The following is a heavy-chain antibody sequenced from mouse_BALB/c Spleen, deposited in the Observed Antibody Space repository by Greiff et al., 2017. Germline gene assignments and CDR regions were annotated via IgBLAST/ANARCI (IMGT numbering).Heavy chain of an antibody. D-gene: IGHD1-2*01. J-gene: IGHJ4*01. CDR3: ARDRRTTANSMDY. V-gene: IGHV5-6-3*01. CDR1: GFTFSSYG. CDR2: INSNGGST. Sequence: EVQVVESGGGLVQPGGSLKLSCAASGFTFSSYGMSWVRQTPDKRLELVATINSNGGSTYYPDSVKGRFTISRDNAKNTLYLQMSSLKSEDTAMYYCARDRRTTANSMDYWGQGTSVTVSS.